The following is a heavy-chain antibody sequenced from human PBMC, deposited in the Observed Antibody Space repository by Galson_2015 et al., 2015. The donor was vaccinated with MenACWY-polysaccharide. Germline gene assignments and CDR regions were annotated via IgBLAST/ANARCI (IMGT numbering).Heavy chain of an antibody. CDR3: AKIYSSDTYWYFDL. J-gene: IGHJ2*01. V-gene: IGHV3-30*18. D-gene: IGHD6-19*01. Sequence: SLRLSCAASGFTFSSYGMHWVRQAPGKGLEWVAVISYDGSNKYYADSVKGRFTISRDNSKNTLYLQMNSLRAEDTAVYYCAKIYSSDTYWYFDLWGRGTLVTVSS. CDR2: ISYDGSNK. CDR1: GFTFSSYG.